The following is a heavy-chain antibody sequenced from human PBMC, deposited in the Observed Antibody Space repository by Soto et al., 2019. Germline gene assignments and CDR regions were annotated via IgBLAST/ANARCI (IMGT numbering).Heavy chain of an antibody. CDR1: GYSFANYW. CDR2: IYPGDSET. Sequence: GESLNISGKASGYSFANYWIGWVCQKPGKGLEWMGVIYPGDSETTYSPSFEGQVTISVDRSRGTAFLEWSSLKASDTAMYYCARPGAPPDTVVYEFWGQGTKVTVSS. J-gene: IGHJ4*02. CDR3: ARPGAPPDTVVYEF. D-gene: IGHD5-18*01. V-gene: IGHV5-51*01.